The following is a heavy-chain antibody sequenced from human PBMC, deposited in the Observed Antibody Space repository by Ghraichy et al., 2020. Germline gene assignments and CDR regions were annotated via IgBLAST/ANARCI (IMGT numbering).Heavy chain of an antibody. J-gene: IGHJ6*02. CDR3: ARDRLGATPYYYYGMDV. Sequence: SQTLSLTCTISGDSVSSNSAAWNWIRQSPSRGLEWLGRTYYRSKWYNDYAVSVKSRITINPDTSKNQFSLQLNSVTPEDTAVYYCARDRLGATPYYYYGMDVWGQGTTVTVSS. CDR2: TYYRSKWYN. D-gene: IGHD1-26*01. CDR1: GDSVSSNSAA. V-gene: IGHV6-1*01.